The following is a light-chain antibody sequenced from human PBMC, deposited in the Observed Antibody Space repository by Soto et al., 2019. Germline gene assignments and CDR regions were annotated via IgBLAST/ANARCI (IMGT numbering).Light chain of an antibody. CDR1: RSNLGANYA. V-gene: IGLV1-40*01. Sequence: QSVLTQPPSVSGAAGQRVTISCTGSRSNLGANYAVHWYQQLPGTAPKLLIYDNTKRPSGVPDRFSGSKSGTLASLAITGLQAEDEAYYFCQSYDTSPVFGGGTKLTVL. CDR3: QSYDTSPV. CDR2: DNT. J-gene: IGLJ2*01.